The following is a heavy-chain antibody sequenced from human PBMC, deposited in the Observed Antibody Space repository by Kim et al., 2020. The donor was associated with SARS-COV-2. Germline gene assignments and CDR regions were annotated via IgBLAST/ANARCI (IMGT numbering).Heavy chain of an antibody. CDR2: IWFDGSDK. CDR3: ARDSLLYGGSIDY. CDR1: GFTFSNYA. V-gene: IGHV3-33*01. J-gene: IGHJ4*02. Sequence: GGSLRLSCAASGFTFSNYAMYWVRQAPGKGLEWVAVIWFDGSDKYYADSVKGRFTISRDNSKNTLSLQMISLRAEDTAMYYCARDSLLYGGSIDYWGQG. D-gene: IGHD5-12*01.